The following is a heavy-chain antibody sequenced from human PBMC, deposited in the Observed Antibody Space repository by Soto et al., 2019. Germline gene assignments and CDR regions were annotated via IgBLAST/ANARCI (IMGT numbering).Heavy chain of an antibody. J-gene: IGHJ4*01. CDR3: ARRLSGDHGSYLDY. CDR1: GGSINAYY. D-gene: IGHD6-25*01. CDR2: IFSSGTT. Sequence: SETLSLTCTVSGGSINAYYWGWIRQPPGKGPDWIGYIFSSGTTNYNPSLRSRVTMSVDTSRNQFSLNLNSVTAADTAVYFCARRLSGDHGSYLDYWGHGIPVTVSS. V-gene: IGHV4-59*08.